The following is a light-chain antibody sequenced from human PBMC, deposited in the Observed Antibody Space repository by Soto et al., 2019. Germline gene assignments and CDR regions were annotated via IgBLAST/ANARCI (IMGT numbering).Light chain of an antibody. CDR2: GAS. Sequence: ELVLTQSPGPLSLSPGERATLSCRASQSVSSSYLAWYQQKPGQAPRLLIYGASSRATGIPARFSGSGSGTDFTLTSSSLQPEDFAVYYCQQRSNWPPIFGGGTKVDIK. CDR1: QSVSSSY. V-gene: IGKV3D-20*02. CDR3: QQRSNWPPI. J-gene: IGKJ4*01.